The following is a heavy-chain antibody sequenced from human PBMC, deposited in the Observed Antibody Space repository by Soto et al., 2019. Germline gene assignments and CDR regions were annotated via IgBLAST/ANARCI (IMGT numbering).Heavy chain of an antibody. J-gene: IGHJ4*02. D-gene: IGHD4-17*01. CDR1: GGSISSGDYY. CDR3: TRVGGYYGDYPNFDY. V-gene: IGHV4-61*08. CDR2: IYYSGST. Sequence: SETLSLTCTVSGGSISSGDYYWSWIRQPPGKGLEWIGYIYYSGSTNYNPSRKSRVTMSVDMSKNQVSLKLSSVTAADTAVYYCTRVGGYYGDYPNFDYWGQGALVTVSS.